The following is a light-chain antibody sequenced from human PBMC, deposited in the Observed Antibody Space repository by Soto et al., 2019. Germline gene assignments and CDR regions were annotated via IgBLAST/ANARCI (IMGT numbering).Light chain of an antibody. CDR1: SSDVGGYDF. CDR3: SSYTDIATLEV. Sequence: QSALTQPASVSGSPGQSITISCTGTSSDVGGYDFVSWYQQHPGKAPKLMIYEVDNRPSGVSNRFSGSKSGNTASLTISGLQADDEADYYCSSYTDIATLEVFGGGTKLTVL. CDR2: EVD. J-gene: IGLJ2*01. V-gene: IGLV2-14*01.